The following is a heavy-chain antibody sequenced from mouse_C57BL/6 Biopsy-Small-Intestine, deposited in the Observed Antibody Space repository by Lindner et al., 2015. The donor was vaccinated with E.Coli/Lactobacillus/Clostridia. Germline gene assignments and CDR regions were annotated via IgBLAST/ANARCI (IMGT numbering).Heavy chain of an antibody. J-gene: IGHJ4*01. V-gene: IGHV10-1*01. Sequence: EVQLQESGGGLVQPKGSLKLSCAASGFSFNNYAMNWVRQAPGKGLEWVARIRSKSNNYATYYADSVKDRFTISRDDSESMLYLQMNSLKTEDTAMYYCVRRGTTVVGYAMDYWGQGTSVTVSS. D-gene: IGHD1-1*01. CDR3: VRRGTTVVGYAMDY. CDR1: GFSFNNYA. CDR2: IRSKSNNYAT.